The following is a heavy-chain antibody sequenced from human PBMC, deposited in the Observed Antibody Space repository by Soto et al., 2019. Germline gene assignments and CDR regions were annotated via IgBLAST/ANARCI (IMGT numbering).Heavy chain of an antibody. Sequence: ASVKVSCKASGFTFSDYYMHWVREAPGQGLEWMGWLNPKSGGTTYAQKFQGRLTLSRDTSINTAYMELSRLSIDDTALYYCARERYQVLSDGMDVWGQGTTVTVSS. V-gene: IGHV1-2*02. CDR2: LNPKSGGT. CDR3: ARERYQVLSDGMDV. J-gene: IGHJ6*02. D-gene: IGHD2-2*01. CDR1: GFTFSDYY.